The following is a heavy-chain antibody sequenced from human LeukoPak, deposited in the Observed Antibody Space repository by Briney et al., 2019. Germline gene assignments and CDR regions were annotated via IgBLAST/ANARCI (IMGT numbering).Heavy chain of an antibody. J-gene: IGHJ3*02. Sequence: PGGSLRLSCATSGFTFSSYAMNWVRQAPGKGLEWVSAISGSDDSAYYADSVKGRFTISGDKSKNTLYLQMHSLRAEDTAVYYCARTFSLRFLEWLIAFDIWGQGTMVTVSS. CDR1: GFTFSSYA. D-gene: IGHD3-3*01. CDR3: ARTFSLRFLEWLIAFDI. V-gene: IGHV3-23*01. CDR2: ISGSDDSA.